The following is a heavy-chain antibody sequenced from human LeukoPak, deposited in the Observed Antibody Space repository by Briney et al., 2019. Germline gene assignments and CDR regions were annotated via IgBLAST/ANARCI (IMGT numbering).Heavy chain of an antibody. CDR1: GYTFTGYY. D-gene: IGHD5-18*01. Sequence: ASVKVSCXASGYTFTGYYMHWVRQAPGQGLEWMGRINPNSGGTNYAQKFQGRVTMTRDTSISTAYMELSRLRSDDTAVYYCARVGGYSYGSVDYWGQGTLVTVSS. V-gene: IGHV1-2*06. CDR3: ARVGGYSYGSVDY. J-gene: IGHJ4*02. CDR2: INPNSGGT.